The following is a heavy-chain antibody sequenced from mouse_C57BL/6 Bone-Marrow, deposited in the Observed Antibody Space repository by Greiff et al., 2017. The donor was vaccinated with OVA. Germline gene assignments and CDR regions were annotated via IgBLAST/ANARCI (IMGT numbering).Heavy chain of an antibody. CDR2: ISYDGSN. CDR3: ARAPLVDY. V-gene: IGHV3-6*01. CDR1: GYSITSGYY. Sequence: EVQLQESGPGLVKPSQSLSLTCSVTGYSITSGYYWNWIRQFPGNKLEWMGYISYDGSNNYNPSLKNRISITRDTSKNQFFLKLNSVTTEDTATYYCARAPLVDYWGQGTSVTVSS. J-gene: IGHJ4*01.